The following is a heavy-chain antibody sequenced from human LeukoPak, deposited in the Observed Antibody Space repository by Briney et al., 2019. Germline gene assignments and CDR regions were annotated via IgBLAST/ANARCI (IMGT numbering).Heavy chain of an antibody. V-gene: IGHV4-59*08. CDR2: IYYSGST. CDR3: ARHGGGGESYPRVFDY. CDR1: GGSFSTYY. D-gene: IGHD1-26*01. Sequence: PSETLSLTCTASGGSFSTYYWSWIRQPPGKGLEWIGYIYYSGSTNYNPALKSRVTISVDTSKNQFSLKLSSVTAADTAMYYCARHGGGGESYPRVFDYWGRGNLVTVSS. J-gene: IGHJ4*02.